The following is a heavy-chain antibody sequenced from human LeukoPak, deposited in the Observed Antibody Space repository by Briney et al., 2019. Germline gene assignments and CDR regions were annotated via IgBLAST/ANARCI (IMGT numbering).Heavy chain of an antibody. CDR3: ARLVPSYYDGSGYYFDY. Sequence: SETLSLTCTVSGGSIGSGNYYWSWIRQHPGQGLEWIGYIYHSGSAYYNPPLKSRLTMSVDPSKNQFSLKLSSVTAADTAVYYCARLVPSYYDGSGYYFDYWGQGARVTVSS. J-gene: IGHJ4*02. CDR1: GGSIGSGNYY. CDR2: IYHSGSA. D-gene: IGHD3-22*01. V-gene: IGHV4-31*03.